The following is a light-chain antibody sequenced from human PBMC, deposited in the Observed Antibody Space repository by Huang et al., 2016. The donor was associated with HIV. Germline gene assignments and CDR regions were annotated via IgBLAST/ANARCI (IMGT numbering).Light chain of an antibody. CDR1: QNITNNY. CDR2: GAS. V-gene: IGKV3-20*01. CDR3: QQYLSSPLT. Sequence: DIVLTQSPGTLSLSPGARAALSCRASQNITNNYLAWYQQRSCQAPRLLIYGASNRAMGIPDRFSGSGSGTDFTLIINRLEPQDSAVYYCQQYLSSPLTFGGGTNVEIK. J-gene: IGKJ4*01.